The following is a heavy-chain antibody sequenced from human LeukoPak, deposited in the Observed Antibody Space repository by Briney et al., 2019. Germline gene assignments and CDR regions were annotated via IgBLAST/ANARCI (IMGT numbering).Heavy chain of an antibody. Sequence: SETLSLTCTVSGGSISSYYWSWIRQPPGKGLEWIGYIYYSGSTNYNPSLKSRVTISVDTSKNQFSLKLNSVTAADTAAYYCARVGDYGRAFDIWGQGTMVTVSS. CDR3: ARVGDYGRAFDI. CDR1: GGSISSYY. J-gene: IGHJ3*02. V-gene: IGHV4-59*01. D-gene: IGHD4-17*01. CDR2: IYYSGST.